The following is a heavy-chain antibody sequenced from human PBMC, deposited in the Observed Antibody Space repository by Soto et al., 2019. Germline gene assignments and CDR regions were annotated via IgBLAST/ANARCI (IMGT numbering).Heavy chain of an antibody. V-gene: IGHV4-31*03. J-gene: IGHJ3*02. CDR3: ARGPTVTTAGYDAFDM. Sequence: QVQLQESGPGLVKPSQTLSLTCSVSGGSITSNTYYWSWIRQHPGKGLEWIGYIYISGITYYNPSLKSRVTISIFTSKNQFSLQLNSVTAADTAVYYCARGPTVTTAGYDAFDMWGQGTMVTVSA. CDR1: GGSITSNTYY. CDR2: IYISGIT. D-gene: IGHD4-17*01.